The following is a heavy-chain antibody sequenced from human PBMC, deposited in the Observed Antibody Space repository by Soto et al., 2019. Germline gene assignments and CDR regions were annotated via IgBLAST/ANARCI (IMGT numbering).Heavy chain of an antibody. J-gene: IGHJ2*01. CDR3: ASTKYDSSAYYYWYLGL. CDR2: IIPIFGTA. CDR1: EDTFRNYA. V-gene: IGHV1-69*06. D-gene: IGHD3-22*01. Sequence: QVELVQSGAEVKKPGSSVKVSCQASEDTFRNYAISWVRQAPGQGLEWMGGIIPIFGTANYAQKFQGRVTIYGDTSAEKVDLELSSLRSEYTAVYYCASTKYDSSAYYYWYLGLWGRGTLVTVSS.